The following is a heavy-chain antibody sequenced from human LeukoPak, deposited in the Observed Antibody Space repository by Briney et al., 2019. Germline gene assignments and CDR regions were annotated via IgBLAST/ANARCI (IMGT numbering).Heavy chain of an antibody. CDR1: GYTFTGYY. CDR3: ARVRCSGGSCPYYYYYHYMDV. CDR2: INPNSGGT. V-gene: IGHV1-2*02. J-gene: IGHJ6*03. Sequence: GASVKVSCKASGYTFTGYYMHWVRQAPGQGLEWMGWINPNSGGTNYAQKFQGRVTMTRDTSISTAYMELSRLRSDDTAVYYCARVRCSGGSCPYYYYYHYMDVWGKGTTVTVSS. D-gene: IGHD2-15*01.